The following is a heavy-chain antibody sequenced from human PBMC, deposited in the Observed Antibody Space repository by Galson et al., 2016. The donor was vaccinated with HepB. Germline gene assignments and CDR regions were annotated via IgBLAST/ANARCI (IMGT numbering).Heavy chain of an antibody. J-gene: IGHJ4*01. CDR1: GFPFGRYW. V-gene: IGHV3-7*01. D-gene: IGHD3-3*01. Sequence: SLRLSCAASGFPFGRYWMSWVRQAPGKGLEWVANITEDGGEEHYMDSVRGRFTISIDNAKNSLYLQMDRLSAADTAVYYCARAGGLRYYDFWSGHNQYYFDSWGHGTLVIVSS. CDR3: ARAGGLRYYDFWSGHNQYYFDS. CDR2: ITEDGGEE.